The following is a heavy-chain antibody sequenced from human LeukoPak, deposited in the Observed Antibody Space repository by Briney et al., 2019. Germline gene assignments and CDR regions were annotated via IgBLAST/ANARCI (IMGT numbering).Heavy chain of an antibody. CDR2: IKSKTDGGTT. V-gene: IGHV3-15*01. D-gene: IGHD1-14*01. Sequence: GGSLRLSCVASGFNVSSTYMNWVRQAPGKGLEWVGRIKSKTDGGTTDYAAPVKGRFTISRDDSKNTLYLQMNSLKTEDTAVYYCTTGIFDYWGQGTLVTVSS. J-gene: IGHJ4*02. CDR3: TTGIFDY. CDR1: GFNVSSTY.